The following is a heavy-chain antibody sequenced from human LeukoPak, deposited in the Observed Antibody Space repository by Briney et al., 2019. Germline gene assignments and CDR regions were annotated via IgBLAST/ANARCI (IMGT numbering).Heavy chain of an antibody. CDR2: IKPRGGST. Sequence: ASVKVSCKASGYTFTSYHMHWVRQAPGQGPEWMGVIKPRGGSTSYAQKFQGRVTMTRDTSTSTVYMELSSLRSEDTAVYYCARGNPGIIDYWGQGTLVTVSS. J-gene: IGHJ4*02. V-gene: IGHV1-46*01. CDR1: GYTFTSYH. D-gene: IGHD3-16*01. CDR3: ARGNPGIIDY.